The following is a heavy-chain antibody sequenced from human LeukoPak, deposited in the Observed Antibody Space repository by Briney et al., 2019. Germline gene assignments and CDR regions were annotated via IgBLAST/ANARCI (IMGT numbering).Heavy chain of an antibody. CDR3: ARAYCGGDCYSGYFFDF. CDR2: ISAYNGNT. Sequence: GASVKVSCTASGYTFTSYGISWVRQAPGQGLEWMGWISAYNGNTNYAQKLQGRVTMTTDTSTSTAYMEPRSLRSEDTAVYYCARAYCGGDCYSGYFFDFWGQGTLVTVSS. J-gene: IGHJ4*02. CDR1: GYTFTSYG. V-gene: IGHV1-18*01. D-gene: IGHD2-21*02.